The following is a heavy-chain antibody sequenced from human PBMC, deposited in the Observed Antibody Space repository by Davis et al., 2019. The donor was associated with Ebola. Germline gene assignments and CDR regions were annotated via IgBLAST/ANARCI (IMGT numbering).Heavy chain of an antibody. Sequence: PGGSLRLSCTVSGGSISSSSYYWGWIRQPPGKGLEWIGSIYYSGSTYYNPSLKSRVTISVDTSKNQFSLKLSSVTAADTAVYYCARQFWSGYPSPGSWFDPWGQGTLVTVSS. CDR3: ARQFWSGYPSPGSWFDP. CDR2: IYYSGST. V-gene: IGHV4-39*01. D-gene: IGHD3-3*01. CDR1: GGSISSSSYY. J-gene: IGHJ5*02.